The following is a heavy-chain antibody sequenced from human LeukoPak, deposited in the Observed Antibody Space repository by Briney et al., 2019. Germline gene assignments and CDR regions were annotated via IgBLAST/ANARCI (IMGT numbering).Heavy chain of an antibody. Sequence: SETLSLTCTVSGGSISSGGDYWSLIRQHPGKGLQWIGYIYYTGTTYYNPSLKSRITISVDTSKNQFSLNLSSMTAADTAVYYCARAAWRGSNSRDAFDIWGQGTVVTASS. J-gene: IGHJ3*02. CDR2: IYYTGTT. CDR3: ARAAWRGSNSRDAFDI. CDR1: GGSISSGGDY. D-gene: IGHD4/OR15-4a*01. V-gene: IGHV4-31*03.